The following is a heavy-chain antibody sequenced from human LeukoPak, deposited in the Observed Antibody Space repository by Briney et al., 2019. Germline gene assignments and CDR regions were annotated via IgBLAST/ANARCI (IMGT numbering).Heavy chain of an antibody. V-gene: IGHV4-59*12. Sequence: SETLSLTCTVSGGSISSYYWSWIRQPPGKGLEWIGYIYYSGTTKYNPSLKSRVTISVDTSKNQFSLKLSSVAAADTAVYYCARDFGDGATAFDYWGQGTLVTVSS. CDR1: GGSISSYY. CDR3: ARDFGDGATAFDY. J-gene: IGHJ4*02. CDR2: IYYSGTT. D-gene: IGHD3-3*01.